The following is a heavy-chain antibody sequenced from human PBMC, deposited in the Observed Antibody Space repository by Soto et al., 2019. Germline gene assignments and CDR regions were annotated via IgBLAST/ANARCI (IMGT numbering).Heavy chain of an antibody. CDR1: EFTFSSYS. V-gene: IGHV3-48*01. Sequence: GGSLRLSCAASEFTFSSYSMNWIRQAPGKWLEWVSYISSSSSTIYYADSVKGRFTISRDNAKNSLYLQMNSLRAEDTAVYYCARDLNYGLFDYWGQGTLVTVSS. D-gene: IGHD4-17*01. J-gene: IGHJ4*02. CDR2: ISSSSSTI. CDR3: ARDLNYGLFDY.